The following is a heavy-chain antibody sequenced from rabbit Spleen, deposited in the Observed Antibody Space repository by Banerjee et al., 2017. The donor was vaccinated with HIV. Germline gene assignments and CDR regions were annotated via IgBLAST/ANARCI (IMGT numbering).Heavy chain of an antibody. CDR1: KFDFSAYG. D-gene: IGHD4-1*01. CDR2: IYVGSGTT. Sequence: QVKETGGGLVQPGGSLTLSCKASKFDFSAYGVSWVRQAPGEGLEWIGNIYVGSGTTNYASWVNGRFTISSDNAQNTVDLQMNSLTAADTATYFCARDDGWGQLDLWGPGTLVTVS. J-gene: IGHJ6*01. V-gene: IGHV1S7*01. CDR3: ARDDGWGQLDL.